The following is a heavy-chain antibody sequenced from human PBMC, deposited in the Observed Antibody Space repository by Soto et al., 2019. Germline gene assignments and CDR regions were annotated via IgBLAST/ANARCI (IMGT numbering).Heavy chain of an antibody. V-gene: IGHV3-30-3*01. CDR2: ISYDGSNK. Sequence: QVQLVESGGGVVQPGRXLXLSCAASGFTFSSYAMHWVRQAPGKGLEWVAVISYDGSNKYYADSVKGRFTISRDNSKNTLYLQMNSLRAEDTAVYYCARDLPPAATDYYYYGMDVWGQGTTVTVSS. D-gene: IGHD2-2*01. CDR3: ARDLPPAATDYYYYGMDV. CDR1: GFTFSSYA. J-gene: IGHJ6*02.